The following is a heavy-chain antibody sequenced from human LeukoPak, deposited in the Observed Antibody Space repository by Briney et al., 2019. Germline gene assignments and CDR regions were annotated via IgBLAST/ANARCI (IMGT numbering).Heavy chain of an antibody. CDR2: IYSGGST. CDR1: GFTVSSNY. CDR3: ARADVSYGYFGYFDY. V-gene: IGHV3-53*01. J-gene: IGHJ4*02. D-gene: IGHD5-18*01. Sequence: GGSLRLSCAASGFTVSSNYMSWVRQAPGKGLEWVSVIYSGGSTYYADSVKGRFTISRDNSKNTLYLQMNSLRAEDTAVYYCARADVSYGYFGYFDYWGQGTLVTVSS.